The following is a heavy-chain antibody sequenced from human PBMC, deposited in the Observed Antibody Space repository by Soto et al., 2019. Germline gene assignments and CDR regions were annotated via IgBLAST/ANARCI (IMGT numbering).Heavy chain of an antibody. CDR3: ARGRIEYSSSSGGGNFDY. Sequence: ASVKVSCKASGYTFTSYGISWVRQAPGQGLEWMGWISAYNGNTNYAQKLQDRVTMTTDTSTSTAYMELRSLRSDDTAVYYCARGRIEYSSSSGGGNFDYWGQGTLVTVSS. J-gene: IGHJ4*02. V-gene: IGHV1-18*01. CDR1: GYTFTSYG. CDR2: ISAYNGNT. D-gene: IGHD6-6*01.